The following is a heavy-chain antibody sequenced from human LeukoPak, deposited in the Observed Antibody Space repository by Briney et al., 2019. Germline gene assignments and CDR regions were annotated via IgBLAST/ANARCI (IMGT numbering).Heavy chain of an antibody. CDR1: GFTFSSYE. Sequence: QTGGSLRLSCAASGFTFSSYETNWVRQAPGKGLEWVSYISSSGSTIYYADSAKGRFTISRDNAKDSLYLQMNSLRAEDTAVYYCARDPGSGYEEHFDYWGQGTLVTVSS. V-gene: IGHV3-48*03. CDR3: ARDPGSGYEEHFDY. D-gene: IGHD5-12*01. J-gene: IGHJ4*02. CDR2: ISSSGSTI.